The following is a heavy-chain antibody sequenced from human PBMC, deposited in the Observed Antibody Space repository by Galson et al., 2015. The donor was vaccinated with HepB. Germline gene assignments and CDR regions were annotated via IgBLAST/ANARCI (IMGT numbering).Heavy chain of an antibody. J-gene: IGHJ5*02. V-gene: IGHV3-23*01. CDR3: ARMGAFADYDFDP. CDR2: TTGSDGRT. CDR1: GFTFSHYA. Sequence: SLRLSCAASGFTFSHYAMTWVRQAPGKGLEWVSCTTGSDGRTYYTDSVRGRFTISRDNSKNTLYLQINNARADDTAVYYCARMGAFADYDFDPWGQGIKVSVSS. D-gene: IGHD1-26*01.